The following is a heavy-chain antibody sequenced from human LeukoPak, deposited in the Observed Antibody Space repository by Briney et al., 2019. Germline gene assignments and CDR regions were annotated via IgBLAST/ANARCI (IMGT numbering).Heavy chain of an antibody. V-gene: IGHV5-51*01. D-gene: IGHD3-10*01. J-gene: IGHJ4*02. CDR2: IYPGDSDT. CDR1: GYSFTSYW. CDR3: ARGGTYGSASYHWDY. Sequence: GESLKISCKGSGYSFTSYWIGWVRQMPGRGLEWMGIIYPGDSDTRYSPSFQGQVTISADKSISTAYLQWSSLKASDTAMFYCARGGTYGSASYHWDYWDQGTLVTVSS.